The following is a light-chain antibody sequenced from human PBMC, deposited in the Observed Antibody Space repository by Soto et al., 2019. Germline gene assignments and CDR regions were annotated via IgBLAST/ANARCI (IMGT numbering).Light chain of an antibody. V-gene: IGKV1-5*03. Sequence: DIQMTQSPSTLSASVGDRVTNTCRASQSISGWLAWYQQKPGKAPKLLIYKASGLESGVPSRFSGSGYGTEFTLTISSLQPDDFATYYCQQYNSYWTFGQGTKVEIK. CDR3: QQYNSYWT. J-gene: IGKJ1*01. CDR2: KAS. CDR1: QSISGW.